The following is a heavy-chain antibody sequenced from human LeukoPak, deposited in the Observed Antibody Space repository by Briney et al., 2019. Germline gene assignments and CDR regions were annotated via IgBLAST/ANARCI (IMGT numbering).Heavy chain of an antibody. V-gene: IGHV4-39*02. CDR3: ARESGMATIGYYFDY. D-gene: IGHD5-24*01. Sequence: SETLSLTCTVSGGSISSSYYYWGWIRQPPGKGLEWIGSIYYSGSTYYNPSLKSRVTISVDTSKNQFSLKLSSVTAADTAVYYCARESGMATIGYYFDYWGQGTLVTVSS. CDR1: GGSISSSYYY. J-gene: IGHJ4*02. CDR2: IYYSGST.